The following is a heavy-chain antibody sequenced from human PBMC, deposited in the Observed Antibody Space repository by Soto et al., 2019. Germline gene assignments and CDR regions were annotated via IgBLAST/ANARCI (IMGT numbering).Heavy chain of an antibody. Sequence: SETLSLTCTVSGGSISTYYWTWIRQPPGKGLEWIGYIYYSGNTNYNPSLKSRVTISEDTSKKQFSLKLSSVTAADTAVYYCARGGGYSNPYNFDYWGQGTLVTVSS. D-gene: IGHD5-18*01. J-gene: IGHJ4*02. V-gene: IGHV4-59*01. CDR2: IYYSGNT. CDR1: GGSISTYY. CDR3: ARGGGYSNPYNFDY.